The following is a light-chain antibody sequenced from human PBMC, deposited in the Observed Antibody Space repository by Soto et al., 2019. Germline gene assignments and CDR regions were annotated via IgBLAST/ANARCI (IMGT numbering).Light chain of an antibody. CDR1: TSDVGGSDY. J-gene: IGLJ2*01. CDR3: CSYAGSSTLI. V-gene: IGLV2-11*01. CDR2: DVT. Sequence: QSVLTQPRSVSGSPGQSVTISCTGATSDVGGSDYVSWYQHHPGKAPELMLYDVTKRPSGVPDRFSGSKSGTTAALTISGLQTEDEADYYCCSYAGSSTLIFGGGTQLTVL.